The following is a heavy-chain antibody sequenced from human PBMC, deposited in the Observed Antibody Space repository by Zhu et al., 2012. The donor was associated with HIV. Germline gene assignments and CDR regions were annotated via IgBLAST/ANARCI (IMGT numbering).Heavy chain of an antibody. Sequence: QVQLQESGPGLVKTSETLSLNCAVSGGSISDNNYYWGWIRQPPGKGLEWIGSIRYTGSIYYNPSLKSRVTISVDTSKNHLSLKLRSVTAADTAVYYCARPRAAAGTRWFDPWGQGILVTVSS. J-gene: IGHJ5*02. CDR2: IRYTGSI. CDR1: GGSISDNNYY. D-gene: IGHD6-13*01. V-gene: IGHV4-39*02. CDR3: ARPRAAAGTRWFDP.